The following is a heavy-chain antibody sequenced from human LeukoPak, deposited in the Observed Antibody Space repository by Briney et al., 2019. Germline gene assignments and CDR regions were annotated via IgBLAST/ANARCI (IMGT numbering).Heavy chain of an antibody. Sequence: GASVKVSCKASGYTFTSDGISWVRQAPGQGLECMGWISAYNGNTNYAQKFQDRLTMTTDKSTSTAYMELRSLRSDDTAVYYCARDTAMAYYEESYFDPWGQGTLVTVSS. J-gene: IGHJ5*02. V-gene: IGHV1-18*01. CDR1: GYTFTSDG. CDR2: ISAYNGNT. CDR3: ARDTAMAYYEESYFDP. D-gene: IGHD5-18*01.